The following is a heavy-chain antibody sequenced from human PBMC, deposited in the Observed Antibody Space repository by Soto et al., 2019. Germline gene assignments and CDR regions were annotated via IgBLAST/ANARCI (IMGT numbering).Heavy chain of an antibody. J-gene: IGHJ4*02. CDR1: GFTFSSYS. Sequence: EVQLVESGGGLVKPGGSLRLSCAASGFTFSSYSMNWVRQAPGKGLEWVSTITSSSSYIYYADSVKGRFTISRDNAKNSLYLQMNSLRAEDTAVYYCARSQSPPNDYWGQGTLVTVSS. V-gene: IGHV3-21*01. CDR2: ITSSSSYI. CDR3: ARSQSPPNDY.